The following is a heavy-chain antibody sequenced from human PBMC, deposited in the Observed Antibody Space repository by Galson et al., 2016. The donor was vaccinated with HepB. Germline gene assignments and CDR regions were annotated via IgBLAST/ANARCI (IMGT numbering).Heavy chain of an antibody. CDR3: AKDYGSGPDY. D-gene: IGHD3-10*01. CDR1: GFIFSTYG. CDR2: IWYDGSNK. J-gene: IGHJ4*02. V-gene: IGHV3-33*06. Sequence: SLRLSCATSGFIFSTYGMHWVRQAPGKGPEWVSFIWYDGSNKYYADSVKGQFTISRDNSKNTLYLQMNSLRAEDTAVYYCAKDYGSGPDYWGQGTLVTVSS.